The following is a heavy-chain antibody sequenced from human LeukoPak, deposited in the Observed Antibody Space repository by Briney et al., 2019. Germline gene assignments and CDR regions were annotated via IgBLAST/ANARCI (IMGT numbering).Heavy chain of an antibody. D-gene: IGHD2-21*01. CDR1: GFTFSSYA. J-gene: IGHJ3*02. V-gene: IGHV3-30*18. CDR3: GKEEVNDAFDI. Sequence: PGRSLRLSCAASGFTFSSYAMHWVRQAPGKGLEWVALISYDGSNKYYADSVKGRFTISRDNSKNTLYLQMNSLRAEDTAVYYCGKEEVNDAFDIWGQGTMVTVSS. CDR2: ISYDGSNK.